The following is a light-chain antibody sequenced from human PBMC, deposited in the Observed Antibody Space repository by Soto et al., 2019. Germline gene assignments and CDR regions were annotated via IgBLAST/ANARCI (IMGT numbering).Light chain of an antibody. V-gene: IGKV3-20*01. Sequence: EIVLTQSPGTLSLSPGERATLSCRASQSVSSTYLAWYQQKPGQAPRLLIYGASSRATGIPDRFSGSGSGTDFTLTISRLEPEDCAVYYCQGCGTSLLTFGGGTKVEIK. J-gene: IGKJ4*01. CDR2: GAS. CDR3: QGCGTSLLT. CDR1: QSVSSTY.